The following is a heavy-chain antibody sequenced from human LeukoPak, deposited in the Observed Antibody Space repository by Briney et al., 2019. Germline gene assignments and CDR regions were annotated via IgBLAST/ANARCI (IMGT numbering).Heavy chain of an antibody. CDR2: INSDGSST. CDR3: ARAASRDYSPGDY. D-gene: IGHD2-15*01. Sequence: GGSLRLSCAASGFTFSSYWMHWVRQAPGKGLVWVSRINSDGSSTSYADSVKGRFTISRDNAKNTLYLQMNSLRAEDMAVYYCARAASRDYSPGDYWGQGTLVTVSS. V-gene: IGHV3-74*01. J-gene: IGHJ4*02. CDR1: GFTFSSYW.